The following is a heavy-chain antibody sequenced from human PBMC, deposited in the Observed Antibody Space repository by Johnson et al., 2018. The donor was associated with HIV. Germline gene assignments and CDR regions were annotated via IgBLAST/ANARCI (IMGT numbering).Heavy chain of an antibody. CDR2: IRYEGRNK. Sequence: QVLLVESGGGLVQPGGSLRLSCAASGFTFSSDAMHWVRQAPGKGLAWVAYIRYEGRNKFYADSVKGRFTISRENHKNQLYLKMNSLRAEDTAVYYCATSLKTEDTAVYYCTTAKWLLGAFDIWGQGTMVTVSS. J-gene: IGHJ3*02. D-gene: IGHD3-10*01. CDR1: GFTFSSDA. CDR3: ATSLKTEDTAVYYCTTAKWLLGAFDI. V-gene: IGHV3-30*02.